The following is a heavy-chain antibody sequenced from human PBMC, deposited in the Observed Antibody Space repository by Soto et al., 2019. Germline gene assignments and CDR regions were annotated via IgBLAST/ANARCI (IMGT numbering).Heavy chain of an antibody. D-gene: IGHD5-12*01. Sequence: QVQLVESGGGVVQPGRSPRLSCAASGFTFSSYAMHWVRQAPGKGLEWVAVISYDGSNKYYADSVKGRFTISRDNSKNTLYLQMNSLRAEDTAVYYCARGNGWLQPYFDYWGQGTLVTVSS. CDR2: ISYDGSNK. CDR3: ARGNGWLQPYFDY. J-gene: IGHJ4*02. CDR1: GFTFSSYA. V-gene: IGHV3-30-3*01.